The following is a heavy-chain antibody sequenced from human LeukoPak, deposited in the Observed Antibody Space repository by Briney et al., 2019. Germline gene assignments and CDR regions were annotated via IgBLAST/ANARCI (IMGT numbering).Heavy chain of an antibody. CDR1: GYTFTGYY. Sequence: GASVKVSCKASGYTFTGYYMHWVRQAPGQGLEWMGWINPNSGGTSYAQKFQGRVTMTRDTSISTAYMELGRLRSDDTAVYYCARGGALWFGELLYGGYYYYGMDVWGQGTTVTVSS. CDR3: ARGGALWFGELLYGGYYYYGMDV. D-gene: IGHD3-10*01. V-gene: IGHV1-2*02. J-gene: IGHJ6*02. CDR2: INPNSGGT.